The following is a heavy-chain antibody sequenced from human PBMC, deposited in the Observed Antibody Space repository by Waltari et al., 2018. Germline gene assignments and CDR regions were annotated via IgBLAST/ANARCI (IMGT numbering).Heavy chain of an antibody. V-gene: IGHV3-64D*06. J-gene: IGHJ4*02. CDR3: AKGPQRYLEWLLPYDF. CDR2: ILSDGGST. D-gene: IGHD3-3*01. Sequence: EVQLVASAGGLVQPGGSLSSSGPASGFIFSSHFMHWVRQAPGKGLEHVSGILSDGGSTYYADSVNGRFSISRDNSKNTVYLQMSSLRAEDTAMYYCAKGPQRYLEWLLPYDFWGQGTLVTGSS. CDR1: GFIFSSHF.